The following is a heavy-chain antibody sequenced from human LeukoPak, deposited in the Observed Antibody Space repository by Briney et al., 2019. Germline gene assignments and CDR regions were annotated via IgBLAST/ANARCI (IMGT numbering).Heavy chain of an antibody. CDR3: ARGSSIAARGFDY. V-gene: IGHV4-34*01. CDR2: INHSGST. D-gene: IGHD6-6*01. J-gene: IGHJ4*02. CDR1: GGSFSGYC. Sequence: SETLSLTCAVYGGSFSGYCWSWIRQPPGKGLEWIGEINHSGSTNYNPSLKSRVTISVDTSKNQFSLKLSSVTAADTAVYYCARGSSIAARGFDYWGQGTLVTVSS.